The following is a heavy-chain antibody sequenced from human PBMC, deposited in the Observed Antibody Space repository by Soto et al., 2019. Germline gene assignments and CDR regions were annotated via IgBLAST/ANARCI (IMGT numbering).Heavy chain of an antibody. CDR3: ARSQGSSTRLEIYYYDYYGMDV. V-gene: IGHV1-69*01. D-gene: IGHD2-2*01. J-gene: IGHJ6*02. Sequence: QVQLVQSGAEVKKPGSSVKVSCKASGGTFSSYAISWVRQAPGKGLEWMGGIIPISGTANYAQKFQGSVTITADESTSTAYMDLSSLRSEDTAVYYCARSQGSSTRLEIYYYDYYGMDVWGQGTTVTVSS. CDR1: GGTFSSYA. CDR2: IIPISGTA.